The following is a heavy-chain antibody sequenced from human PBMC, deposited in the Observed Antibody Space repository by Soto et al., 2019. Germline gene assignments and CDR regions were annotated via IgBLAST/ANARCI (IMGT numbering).Heavy chain of an antibody. CDR3: ARHGPGYDILTGYYRDHNWFDP. J-gene: IGHJ5*02. V-gene: IGHV1-69*13. D-gene: IGHD3-9*01. CDR1: GGTFSSYA. Sequence: SVKVSCKASGGTFSSYAISWVRQAPGQGLEWMGGIIPIFGTANYAQKFQGRVTITADESTSTAYMELSSLRSEDTAVYYCARHGPGYDILTGYYRDHNWFDPWGQGTLVTVSS. CDR2: IIPIFGTA.